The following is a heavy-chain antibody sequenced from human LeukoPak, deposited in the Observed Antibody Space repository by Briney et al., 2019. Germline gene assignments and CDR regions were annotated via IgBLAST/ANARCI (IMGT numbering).Heavy chain of an antibody. CDR1: GYSFTSYY. V-gene: IGHV1-46*01. D-gene: IGHD2-21*01. Sequence: ASVKVSCKACGYSFTSYYMHWVRQAPGQGLEWMRIINPSGGSTSYAQNFQGRVTMTRDTSTSTFHMELSSLRSEDTAVYFCARDPGYGGDWIFFDYWGQGTLVTVSS. J-gene: IGHJ4*02. CDR2: INPSGGST. CDR3: ARDPGYGGDWIFFDY.